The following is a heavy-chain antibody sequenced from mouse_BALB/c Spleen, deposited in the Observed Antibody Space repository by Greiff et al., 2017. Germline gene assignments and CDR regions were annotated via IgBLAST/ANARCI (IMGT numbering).Heavy chain of an antibody. J-gene: IGHJ2*01. D-gene: IGHD2-14*01. Sequence: VQLQQSGPELVKPGASVKIPCKASGYTFTDYNMDWVKQSHGKSLEWIGDINPNNGGTIYNQKFKGKATLTVDKSSSTAYMELRSLTSEDTAVYYCARSPYRYDWTPLDYWGQGTTLTVSS. CDR2: INPNNGGT. V-gene: IGHV1-18*01. CDR1: GYTFTDYN. CDR3: ARSPYRYDWTPLDY.